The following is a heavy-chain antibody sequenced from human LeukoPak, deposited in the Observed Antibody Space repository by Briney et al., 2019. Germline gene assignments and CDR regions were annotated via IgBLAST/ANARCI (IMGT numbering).Heavy chain of an antibody. Sequence: GGSLRLSCAASGFTFSDHSVDWVRQAPGKGLEWVSGISGSGGSTYYADSVKGRFTISRDNSKNTLYLQMNSPRAEDTAVYYCAILPGYSSSWYEVDYWGQGTLVTVSS. J-gene: IGHJ4*02. D-gene: IGHD6-13*01. CDR3: AILPGYSSSWYEVDY. CDR1: GFTFSDHS. V-gene: IGHV3-23*01. CDR2: ISGSGGST.